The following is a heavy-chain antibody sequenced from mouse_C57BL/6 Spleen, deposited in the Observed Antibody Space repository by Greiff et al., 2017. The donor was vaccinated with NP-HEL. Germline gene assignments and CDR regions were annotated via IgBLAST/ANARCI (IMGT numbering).Heavy chain of an antibody. CDR1: GYSFTSYY. D-gene: IGHD4-1*01. J-gene: IGHJ3*01. V-gene: IGHV1-66*01. CDR3: ARSWDEAWFAY. Sequence: QVHVKQSGPELVKPGASVKISCKASGYSFTSYYIHWVKQRPGQGLEWIGWIYPGSGNTKYNEKFKGKATLTADTSSSTAYMQLSSLTSEDSAVYYCARSWDEAWFAYWGQGTLVTVSA. CDR2: IYPGSGNT.